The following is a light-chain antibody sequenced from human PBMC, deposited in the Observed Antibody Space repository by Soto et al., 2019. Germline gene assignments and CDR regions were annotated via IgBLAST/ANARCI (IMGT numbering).Light chain of an antibody. J-gene: IGKJ1*01. CDR3: QQYGSSPWT. CDR2: GAS. CDR1: QSVDNY. V-gene: IGKV3-20*01. Sequence: EIVLTQSPATLSLSPGGRATLSCRASQSVDNYLDWYQQKPGQAPRLLIYGASSRATGIPDRFSGSGSGTDFTLTISRLEPEDFAVYYCQQYGSSPWTFGQGTKVDI.